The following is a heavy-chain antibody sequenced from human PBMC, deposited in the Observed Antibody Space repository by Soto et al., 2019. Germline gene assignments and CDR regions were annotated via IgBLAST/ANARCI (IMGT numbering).Heavy chain of an antibody. D-gene: IGHD2-15*01. Sequence: GGSLRLSCAASGFTFSSYSMNWVRQAPGKGLEWVSSISSSSSYIYYADSVKGRFTISRDNAKNSLYLQMNSLRAEDTAVYYCARDAYCSGGSCYPSIDDAFDIWGQGTMVTVSS. V-gene: IGHV3-21*01. CDR3: ARDAYCSGGSCYPSIDDAFDI. CDR2: ISSSSSYI. CDR1: GFTFSSYS. J-gene: IGHJ3*02.